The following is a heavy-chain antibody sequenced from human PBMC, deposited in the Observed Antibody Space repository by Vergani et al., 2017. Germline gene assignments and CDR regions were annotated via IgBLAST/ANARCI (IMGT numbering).Heavy chain of an antibody. V-gene: IGHV4-34*01. CDR2: INHSGST. J-gene: IGHJ4*02. CDR3: ARDPQIYGDLGLFDD. CDR1: GGSFSGYY. D-gene: IGHD4-17*01. Sequence: QVQLQQWGAGLLKPSETLSLTCAVYGGSFSGYYWSWIRQPPGKGLEWIGEINHSGSTNYNPSLKSRVTISVDTSKNQFSLKLSSVTAADTAVYYCARDPQIYGDLGLFDDWGQGTLVTVSS.